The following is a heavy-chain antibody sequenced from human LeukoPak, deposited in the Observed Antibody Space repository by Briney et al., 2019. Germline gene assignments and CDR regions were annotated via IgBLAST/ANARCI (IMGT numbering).Heavy chain of an antibody. CDR3: ARTIRGY. CDR1: GFTFSDYW. CDR2: IKEDGSEK. Sequence: GGSLRLSCAASGFTFSDYWMSWVRQAPGKGLEWVANIKEDGSEKYYVDSVKGRFTISRDNAKNSLYLQMNSLRAEDTAVYYCARTIRGYWGQGTLVTVSS. J-gene: IGHJ4*02. V-gene: IGHV3-7*02. D-gene: IGHD3-10*01.